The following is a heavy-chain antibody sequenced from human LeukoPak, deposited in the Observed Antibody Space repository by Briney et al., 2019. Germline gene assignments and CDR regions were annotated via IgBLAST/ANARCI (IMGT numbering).Heavy chain of an antibody. CDR3: VKDIKRYNWNDGGFDY. CDR2: ISCDGCST. V-gene: IGHV3-43D*04. Sequence: ISCDGCSTYYADSAKGRFTIYRDKSKNSLYMQMNSLRAEDTALYYCVKDIKRYNWNDGGFDYWGQGTLVTVSS. D-gene: IGHD1-1*01. J-gene: IGHJ4*02.